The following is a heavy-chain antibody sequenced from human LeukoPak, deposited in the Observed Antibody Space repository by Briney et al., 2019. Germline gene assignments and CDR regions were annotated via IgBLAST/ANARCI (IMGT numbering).Heavy chain of an antibody. J-gene: IGHJ5*02. V-gene: IGHV4-34*01. CDR3: AREQYCSGGSCFNGWFDP. CDR2: INHSGST. Sequence: SETLSLTCAVYGGSFSGYYWSWIRQPPGKGLEWIGEINHSGSTNYNPSLKSRVTISVDTSKNQFSLKLSSVTAADTAVYYRAREQYCSGGSCFNGWFDPWGQGTLVTVSS. CDR1: GGSFSGYY. D-gene: IGHD2-15*01.